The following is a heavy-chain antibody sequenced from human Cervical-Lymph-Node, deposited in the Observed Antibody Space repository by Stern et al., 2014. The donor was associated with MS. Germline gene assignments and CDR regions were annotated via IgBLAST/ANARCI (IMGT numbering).Heavy chain of an antibody. Sequence: QVQLQESGPGLVKPSETLSLTCTVSGGSIVSSSYYWAWIRQTPGKGLEWIGTVYHSGSISNIPPLKSRLTIPVDRSKTQFSLTLSSVTAADTAVYWCARHRSGYCSGGSCYPNDAFDIWGQGTMVTVSS. CDR1: GGSIVSSSYY. D-gene: IGHD2-15*01. CDR3: ARHRSGYCSGGSCYPNDAFDI. CDR2: VYHSGSI. V-gene: IGHV4-39*01. J-gene: IGHJ3*02.